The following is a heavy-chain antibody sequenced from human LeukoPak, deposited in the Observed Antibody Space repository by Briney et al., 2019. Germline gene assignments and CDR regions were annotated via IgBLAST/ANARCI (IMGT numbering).Heavy chain of an antibody. V-gene: IGHV3-48*01. Sequence: GGSLRLSCAASGFTFSSYSMNWVRQAPGKGLEWVSYISSSSSTIYYADSVKGRFTISRDNAKNSLYLQMNSLRAEDTAVYYCARDGLSHYYYYYMDVWGKGTTVTVSS. D-gene: IGHD5-12*01. CDR3: ARDGLSHYYYYYMDV. J-gene: IGHJ6*03. CDR2: ISSSSSTI. CDR1: GFTFSSYS.